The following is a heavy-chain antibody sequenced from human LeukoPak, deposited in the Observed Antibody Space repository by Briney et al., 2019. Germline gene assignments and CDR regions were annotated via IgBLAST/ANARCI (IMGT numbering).Heavy chain of an antibody. CDR3: ASSVSSRWAIIDY. CDR1: GYTFTAYY. J-gene: IGHJ4*02. Sequence: ASVKVSCKASGYTFTAYYMHWVRQAPGQGLEWLGCINPDSGGTNYAQKFQGRVTMTRDTSITTAYMELSRLSSDDTAVYYCASSVSSRWAIIDYWGQGTLVTVSS. V-gene: IGHV1-2*02. CDR2: INPDSGGT. D-gene: IGHD6-13*01.